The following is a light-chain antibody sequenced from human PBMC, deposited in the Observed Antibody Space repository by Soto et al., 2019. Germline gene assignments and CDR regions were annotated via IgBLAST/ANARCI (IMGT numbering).Light chain of an antibody. CDR1: SSDIGGYNY. V-gene: IGLV2-14*01. CDR2: EVT. Sequence: QSALTQPASVSGSPGQSITISCTGTSSDIGGYNYVSWYQQHPGKAPKLMLYEVTNRPSGVSDRFSGSKSGNTASLTISGLQAEDEADYYCSFCRGGTTSVFGGGTQLTVL. J-gene: IGLJ3*02. CDR3: SFCRGGTTSV.